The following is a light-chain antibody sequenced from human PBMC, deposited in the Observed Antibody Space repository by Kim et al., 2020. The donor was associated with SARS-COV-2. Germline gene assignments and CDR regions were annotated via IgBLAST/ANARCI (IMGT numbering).Light chain of an antibody. CDR3: QQYNYWWT. V-gene: IGKV3-15*01. J-gene: IGKJ1*01. Sequence: SVSAGEGTTLSCRASQSVRSDLAWYQQKPGQAPRLLIFAASARATGIPARFSGSGSGTEFTLTISSLQSEDSAVYYCQQYNYWWTFGQGTKVDIK. CDR1: QSVRSD. CDR2: AAS.